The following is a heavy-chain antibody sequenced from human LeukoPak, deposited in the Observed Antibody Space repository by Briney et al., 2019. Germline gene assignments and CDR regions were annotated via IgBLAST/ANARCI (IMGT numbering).Heavy chain of an antibody. Sequence: ASVKVSCKASGYTFTGDYMHWLRQAPGQGLEWMGRINPNSGGTNYAQKFQGRVTMTRDTSISTAYMELSRLRSDDTAVYYCASGPYDSSGYYAVARYWGQGTLVTVSS. V-gene: IGHV1-2*06. CDR1: GYTFTGDY. CDR3: ASGPYDSSGYYAVARY. D-gene: IGHD3-22*01. J-gene: IGHJ4*02. CDR2: INPNSGGT.